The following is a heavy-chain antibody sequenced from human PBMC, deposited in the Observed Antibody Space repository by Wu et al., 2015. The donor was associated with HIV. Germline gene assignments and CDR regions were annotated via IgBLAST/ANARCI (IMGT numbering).Heavy chain of an antibody. CDR2: IVVGNGNT. Sequence: QMQLVQSGPEVKKPGTSVKVSCKASGLTLISSVIQWVRQARGQRPEWIGWIVVGNGNTNYAQKFQQRVTFGRDMSTNTIYMELRSLRSEDTAVYYCATRYPGSGSYNYYYYAMDVWGRRDHGHRLL. CDR1: GLTLISSV. V-gene: IGHV1-58*02. CDR3: ATRYPGSGSYNYYYYAMDV. J-gene: IGHJ6*02. D-gene: IGHD3-10*01.